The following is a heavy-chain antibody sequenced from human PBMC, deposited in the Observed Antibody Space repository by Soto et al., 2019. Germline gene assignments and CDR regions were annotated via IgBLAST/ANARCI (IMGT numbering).Heavy chain of an antibody. J-gene: IGHJ6*02. CDR1: GGTFSSYA. Sequence: QVQLVQFGAEVKKPGSSVKVSCKASGGTFSSYAISWVRQAPGQGLEWMGGIIPISGTANYAQKFQGRVTITADESTSTAYMELSSPRSEDTAVYYCPRSQGSSTSLEIYYYYYYGMDVWGQGTTVTVSS. CDR2: IIPISGTA. CDR3: PRSQGSSTSLEIYYYYYYGMDV. D-gene: IGHD2-2*01. V-gene: IGHV1-69*01.